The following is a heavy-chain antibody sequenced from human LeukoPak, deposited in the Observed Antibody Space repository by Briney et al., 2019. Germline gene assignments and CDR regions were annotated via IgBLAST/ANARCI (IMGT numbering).Heavy chain of an antibody. CDR2: IYYSGST. CDR3: ARYNDYGDYYFDY. V-gene: IGHV4-59*08. D-gene: IGHD4-17*01. Sequence: SATLSLTWAVAGGSISSYYWGGIRPPPGKGVGGIGYIYYSGSTNYNPSLKRRVTITGDTAKNQVSLKLRCGTAADTAVYYWARYNDYGDYYFDYWGQGTLVTVSS. J-gene: IGHJ4*02. CDR1: GGSISSYY.